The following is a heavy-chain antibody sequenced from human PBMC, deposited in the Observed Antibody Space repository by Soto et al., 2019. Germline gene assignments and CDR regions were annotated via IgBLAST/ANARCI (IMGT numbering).Heavy chain of an antibody. Sequence: EVQLLESGEALVQPGGSLRLSCAASGFTYNIYAMSWVRQAPGKGLEWVSGISAGVIDTYYAESVKGRFTVSRDDSKNTLYLQMNSLRADDTAVYYCAKQFSSSTWYPFDHWGRGTLVTVSS. V-gene: IGHV3-23*01. CDR3: AKQFSSSTWYPFDH. CDR1: GFTYNIYA. J-gene: IGHJ4*02. D-gene: IGHD6-13*01. CDR2: ISAGVIDT.